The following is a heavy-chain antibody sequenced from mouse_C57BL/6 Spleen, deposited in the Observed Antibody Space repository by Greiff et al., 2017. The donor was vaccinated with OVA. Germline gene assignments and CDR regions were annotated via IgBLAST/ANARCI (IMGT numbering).Heavy chain of an antibody. V-gene: IGHV5-4*01. Sequence: VKLMESGGGLVKPGGSLKLSCAASGFTFSSYAMSWVRQTPEKRLEWVATISDGGSYTYYPDNVKGRFTISRDNAKNNLYLQMSHLKSEDTAMYYCARDQDEYLFAYWGQGTLVTVSA. J-gene: IGHJ3*01. CDR1: GFTFSSYA. CDR3: ARDQDEYLFAY. CDR2: ISDGGSYT. D-gene: IGHD5-1*01.